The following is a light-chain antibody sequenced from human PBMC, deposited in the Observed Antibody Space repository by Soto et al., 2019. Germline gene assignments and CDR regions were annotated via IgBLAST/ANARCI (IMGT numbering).Light chain of an antibody. CDR3: QQSYSTPFT. CDR1: QSISSY. J-gene: IGKJ3*01. CDR2: AAS. V-gene: IGKV1-39*01. Sequence: DIQITQSPYSLSASVGDRVTITCRASQSISSYLNWYQQKPGKAPKHLIYAASTLQRGVPSRFSGSGFGTDFTLTISSLQPEDFATYYCQQSYSTPFTFGPGTKVDIK.